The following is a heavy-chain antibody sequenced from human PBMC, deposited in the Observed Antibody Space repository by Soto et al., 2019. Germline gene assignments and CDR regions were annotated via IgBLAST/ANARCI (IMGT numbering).Heavy chain of an antibody. Sequence: GGSLRLSCAASGFTFSSYAMHWVRQAPGKGLEWVAVISYDGSNKYYADSVKGQVTISADKSISTAYLQWSSLKASDTAMYYCARLDWRSSSWYGWFDPWGQGTLVTVSS. V-gene: IGHV3-30-3*01. CDR2: ISYDGSNK. D-gene: IGHD6-13*01. J-gene: IGHJ5*02. CDR1: GFTFSSYA. CDR3: ARLDWRSSSWYGWFDP.